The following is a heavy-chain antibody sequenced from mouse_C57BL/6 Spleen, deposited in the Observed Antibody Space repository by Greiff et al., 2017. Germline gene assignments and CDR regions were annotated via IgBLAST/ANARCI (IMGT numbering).Heavy chain of an antibody. CDR3: ARGFYYGSSYFDY. CDR1: GYTFTSYW. J-gene: IGHJ2*01. Sequence: QVQLQQPGAELVKPGASVKMSCKASGYTFTSYWITWVKQRPGQGLAWIGDIYPGSGSTNYNEKFKSKATLTVDTSSSTAYMQLSSLTSGDSAVYYCARGFYYGSSYFDYWGQGTTRTVSS. D-gene: IGHD1-1*01. V-gene: IGHV1-55*01. CDR2: IYPGSGST.